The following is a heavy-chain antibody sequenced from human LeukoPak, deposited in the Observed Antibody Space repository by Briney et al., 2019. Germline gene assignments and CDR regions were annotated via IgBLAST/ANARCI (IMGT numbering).Heavy chain of an antibody. V-gene: IGHV1-69*04. CDR3: ARGGDGYNSEAFDI. D-gene: IGHD5-24*01. Sequence: WASVKVSCKASGGTFSSYVISWVRQAPGQGLEWMGRIIPILGIANYAQKFQGRVTITADKSTSTAYMELSSLRSEDTAVYYCARGGDGYNSEAFDIWGQGTMVTVSS. J-gene: IGHJ3*02. CDR2: IIPILGIA. CDR1: GGTFSSYV.